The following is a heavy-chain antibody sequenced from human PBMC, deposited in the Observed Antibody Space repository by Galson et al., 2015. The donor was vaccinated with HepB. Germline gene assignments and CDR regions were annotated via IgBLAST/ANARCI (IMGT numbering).Heavy chain of an antibody. D-gene: IGHD3-22*01. Sequence: SLRLSCAASGFTFSSYGMHWVRQAPGKGLEWVAVISYDGSNKYYADSVKGRFTISRDNSKNTLYLQMNSLRAEDTAVYYCAKDVRYYYDSSGYKNPNYFDYWGQGTLVTVSS. CDR2: ISYDGSNK. CDR3: AKDVRYYYDSSGYKNPNYFDY. J-gene: IGHJ4*02. CDR1: GFTFSSYG. V-gene: IGHV3-30*18.